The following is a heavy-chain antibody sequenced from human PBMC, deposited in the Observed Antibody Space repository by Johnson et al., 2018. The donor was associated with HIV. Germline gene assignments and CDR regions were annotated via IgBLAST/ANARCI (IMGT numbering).Heavy chain of an antibody. CDR1: GFTFSSYD. CDR2: IGTAGDT. Sequence: MLLVESGGGLVQPGGSLRLSCAASGFTFSSYDMHWVRQATGKGLEWVSAIGTAGDTYYPGSVKGRFTISRDNSKNTLYLQMNSLRAEDTAVYYCVKDLSSELLWFIRDAFDVWGQGTMVSVSS. CDR3: VKDLSSELLWFIRDAFDV. D-gene: IGHD3-10*01. V-gene: IGHV3-13*01. J-gene: IGHJ3*01.